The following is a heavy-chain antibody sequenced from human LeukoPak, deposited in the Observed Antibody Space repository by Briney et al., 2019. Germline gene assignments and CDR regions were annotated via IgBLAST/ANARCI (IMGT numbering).Heavy chain of an antibody. CDR2: VNRDGSKT. CDR1: GFALSSHW. Sequence: GGSLRLSCAASGFALSSHWMTWVRQLPGRGPEWVANVNRDGSKTYYLDSVNGRFTISKDNAKNSLYLQMDSLRAEDTALYHCARNNGMDVWGQGTTVIVSS. J-gene: IGHJ6*02. V-gene: IGHV3-7*03. CDR3: ARNNGMDV.